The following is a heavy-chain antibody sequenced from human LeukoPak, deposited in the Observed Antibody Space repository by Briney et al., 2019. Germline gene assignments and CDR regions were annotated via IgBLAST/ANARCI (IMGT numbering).Heavy chain of an antibody. D-gene: IGHD1-26*01. V-gene: IGHV4-34*01. J-gene: IGHJ4*02. CDR3: ARGRSGSFD. CDR1: GGSISSYY. CDR2: INHSGST. Sequence: SETLSLTCTVSGGSISSYYWSWIRQPPGKGLEWIGEINHSGSTNYNPSLKSRVTISVDTSKNQFSLKLSSVTAADTAVYYCARGRSGSFDWGQGTLVTVSS.